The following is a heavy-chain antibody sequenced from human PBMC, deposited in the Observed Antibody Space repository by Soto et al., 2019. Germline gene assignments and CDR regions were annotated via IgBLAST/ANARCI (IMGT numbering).Heavy chain of an antibody. Sequence: SETLSLTFAVYGGPFSGHSWTWIRKSPGKGLEWIGDINHSGRVNYNPSLKSRVTISLDTSKNQFSLTLSAVTAADTAMYYCSTRAYDTNGYYRFDPWGQGTLVTVSS. CDR2: INHSGRV. D-gene: IGHD3-22*01. CDR1: GGPFSGHS. CDR3: STRAYDTNGYYRFDP. J-gene: IGHJ5*01. V-gene: IGHV4-34*01.